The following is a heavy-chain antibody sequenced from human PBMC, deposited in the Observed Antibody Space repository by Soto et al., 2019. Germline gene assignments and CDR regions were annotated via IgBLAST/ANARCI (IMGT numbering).Heavy chain of an antibody. V-gene: IGHV6-1*01. D-gene: IGHD3-10*01. CDR2: TYYRSKWYN. CDR1: SSYA. CDR3: ARDFGITMVRGKKYYYYYMDV. Sequence: SSYAISWVRQAPGQGLEWLGRTYYRSKWYNDYAVSVKSRITINPDTSKNQFSLQLNSVTPEDTAVYYCARDFGITMVRGKKYYYYYMDVWGKGTTVTVSS. J-gene: IGHJ6*03.